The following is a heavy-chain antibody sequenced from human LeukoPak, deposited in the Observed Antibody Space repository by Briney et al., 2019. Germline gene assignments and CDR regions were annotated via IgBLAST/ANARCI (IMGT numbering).Heavy chain of an antibody. CDR1: GGSISSGGYS. CDR2: IYHSGST. Sequence: PSQTLSLTCAVSGGSISSGGYSWSWIRQPPGKGLEWIGYIYHSGSTYYNPSLKGRVTISVDRSKNQFSLKLSSVTAADTAVYYCARVAYCGGDCYSWENAFDIWGQGTMVTVSS. CDR3: ARVAYCGGDCYSWENAFDI. D-gene: IGHD2-21*02. V-gene: IGHV4-30-2*01. J-gene: IGHJ3*02.